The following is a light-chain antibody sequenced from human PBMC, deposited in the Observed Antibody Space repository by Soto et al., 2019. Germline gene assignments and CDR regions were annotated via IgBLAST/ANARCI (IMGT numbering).Light chain of an antibody. Sequence: IVMTQSTPTLSFSPGDRAPLSCRASESVTSSLAWYQQKVGQAPRLLIYDAYTRATGVGARFTGSGSATDFSLTITSLEPEDFAVYYCQQRGKWPSTFGPGTKVDIK. CDR3: QQRGKWPST. CDR2: DAY. V-gene: IGKV3-11*01. CDR1: ESVTSS. J-gene: IGKJ2*02.